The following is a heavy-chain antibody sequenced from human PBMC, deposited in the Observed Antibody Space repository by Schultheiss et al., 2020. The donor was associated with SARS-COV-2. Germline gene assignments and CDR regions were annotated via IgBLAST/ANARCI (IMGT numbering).Heavy chain of an antibody. D-gene: IGHD4-17*01. J-gene: IGHJ3*02. V-gene: IGHV3-23*01. CDR1: GFTFSSYA. CDR2: ISGSGGST. CDR3: AKDQEIYGDYAVGAFDI. Sequence: SCAASGFTFSSYAMSWVRQAPGKGLEWVSAISGSGGSTYYADSVKGRFTISRDNSKNTLYLQMNSLRAEDTAVYYCAKDQEIYGDYAVGAFDIWGQGTMVTVSS.